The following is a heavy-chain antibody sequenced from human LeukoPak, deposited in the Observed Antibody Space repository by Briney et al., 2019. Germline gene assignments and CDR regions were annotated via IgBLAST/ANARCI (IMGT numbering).Heavy chain of an antibody. D-gene: IGHD3-22*01. CDR1: GFTFSSYA. CDR2: ISGSGGST. Sequence: GGSLRLSCAASGFTFSSYAMSWVRQAPGKGLEWVSAISGSGGSTYYADSVKGRFTISRDNSKNTLYLQMNSLRAEDTAVYYCARARNPITMIVVASNWFDPWGQGTLVTVSS. V-gene: IGHV3-23*01. CDR3: ARARNPITMIVVASNWFDP. J-gene: IGHJ5*02.